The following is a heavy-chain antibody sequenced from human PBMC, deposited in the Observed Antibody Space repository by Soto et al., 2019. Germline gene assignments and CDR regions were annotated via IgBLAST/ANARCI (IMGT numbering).Heavy chain of an antibody. V-gene: IGHV4-39*01. D-gene: IGHD1-26*01. CDR3: ARHSRCLGATPFDY. CDR2: IYYSGRT. J-gene: IGHJ4*02. Sequence: QLQLQESGPGLVKPSETLSLTCTVSGGSISSSSYYWGWIRQPPGKGLEWIGSIYYSGRTYYNPSLKSRVTISVDTSKNQFSLKLSSVTAADTAVYYCARHSRCLGATPFDYWGQGTLVTVSS. CDR1: GGSISSSSYY.